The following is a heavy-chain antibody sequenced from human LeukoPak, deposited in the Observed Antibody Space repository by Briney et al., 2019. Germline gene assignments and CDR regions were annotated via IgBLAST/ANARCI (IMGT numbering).Heavy chain of an antibody. CDR2: IIPIFGTA. V-gene: IGHV1-69*13. Sequence: SVKVSCKASGGTFSSYAISWVRQAPGQGLEWMGGIIPIFGTANYAQKFQGRVTITADESTSTAYMELSSLRSEDTAVYYCARVWDGYNYFDYWVQGTLVTVSS. CDR1: GGTFSSYA. J-gene: IGHJ4*02. D-gene: IGHD5-24*01. CDR3: ARVWDGYNYFDY.